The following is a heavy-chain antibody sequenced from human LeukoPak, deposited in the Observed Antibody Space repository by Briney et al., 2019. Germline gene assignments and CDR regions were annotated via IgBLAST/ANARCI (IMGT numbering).Heavy chain of an antibody. V-gene: IGHV4-34*01. CDR2: INHSGST. D-gene: IGHD2-15*01. J-gene: IGHJ3*02. Sequence: PSETLSLTCAAYGGSFSGYYWSWIRQPPGKGLEWIGEINHSGSTNYNPSLKSRVTISVDTSKNQFSLKLSSVTAADTAVYYCARGAVGSADDAFDIWGQGTMVTVSS. CDR3: ARGAVGSADDAFDI. CDR1: GGSFSGYY.